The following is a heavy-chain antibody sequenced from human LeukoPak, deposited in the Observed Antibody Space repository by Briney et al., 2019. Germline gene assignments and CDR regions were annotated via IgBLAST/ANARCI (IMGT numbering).Heavy chain of an antibody. J-gene: IGHJ4*02. CDR2: INPNSGGT. D-gene: IGHD3-22*01. CDR1: GYTFTGYY. Sequence: GASVKVSCKASGYTFTGYYMHWVRQAPGQGPEWMGWINPNSGGTNYAQKFQGRVTMTRDTSISTAYMELSRLRSDDTAVYYCAKDYYDSSGYYFWGQGTLVTVSS. V-gene: IGHV1-2*02. CDR3: AKDYYDSSGYYF.